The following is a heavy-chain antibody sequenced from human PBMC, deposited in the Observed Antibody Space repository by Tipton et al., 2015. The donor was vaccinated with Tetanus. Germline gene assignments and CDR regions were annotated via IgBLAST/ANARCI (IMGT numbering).Heavy chain of an antibody. CDR2: IDPNSGGT. J-gene: IGHJ6*02. CDR3: ARDRGDYIYYGMDV. CDR1: GYTFTGYY. V-gene: IGHV1-2*02. Sequence: QVQLVQSGAEMKKPGASVKVSCKASGYTFTGYYIYWVRQAPGQGLEWMGWIDPNSGGTVYAQKFQGRVTMTRDTSISTAYTELRSLRSDDTAVYYCARDRGDYIYYGMDVWGPGTTVTVS. D-gene: IGHD3-22*01.